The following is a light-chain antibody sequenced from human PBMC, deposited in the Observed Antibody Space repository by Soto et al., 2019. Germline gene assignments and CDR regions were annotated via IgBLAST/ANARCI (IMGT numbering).Light chain of an antibody. J-gene: IGLJ2*01. CDR3: QTWGTGIHVV. Sequence: QSVLTQSPSASASLGASVTLTCTLSSGHSSYAIAWHQQQPEKGPRYLMKLDSDGSHTKGDAIPDRFSGSSSGAERYLTISGLQSEDEADYYCQTWGTGIHVVFGGGTKLTVL. CDR1: SGHSSYA. V-gene: IGLV4-69*01. CDR2: LDSDGSH.